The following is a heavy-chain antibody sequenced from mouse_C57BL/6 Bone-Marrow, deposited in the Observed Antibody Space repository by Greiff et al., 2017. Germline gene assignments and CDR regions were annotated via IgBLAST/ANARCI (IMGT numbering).Heavy chain of an antibody. V-gene: IGHV1-52*01. CDR3: ARSRYYGSSLDY. CDR1: GYTFTSYW. Sequence: VQLQQPGAELVRPGSSVTLSCKASGYTFTSYWMHWVKQRPIQGLEWIGNIDPSDSETHYNQKFKDKATLTVDKSSSTAYMQLSSLTSEDSAVYYGARSRYYGSSLDYWGQGTTLTVSS. CDR2: IDPSDSET. D-gene: IGHD1-1*01. J-gene: IGHJ2*01.